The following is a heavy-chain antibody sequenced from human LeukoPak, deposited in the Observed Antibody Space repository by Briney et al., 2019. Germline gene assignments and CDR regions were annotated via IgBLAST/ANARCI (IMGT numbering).Heavy chain of an antibody. CDR2: IYYSGST. J-gene: IGHJ5*02. Sequence: PSETLSLTCTVSGGSISSGGYYWSWIRQHPGKGLEWIGYIYYSGSTYYNPFLKSRVTISVDTSKNQFSLKLSSVTAADTAVYYCARVQDNWFDPWGQGTLVTVSS. CDR1: GGSISSGGYY. CDR3: ARVQDNWFDP. V-gene: IGHV4-31*03.